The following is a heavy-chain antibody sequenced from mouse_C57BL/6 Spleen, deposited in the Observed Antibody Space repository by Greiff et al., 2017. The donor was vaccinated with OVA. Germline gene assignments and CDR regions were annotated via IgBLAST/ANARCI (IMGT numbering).Heavy chain of an antibody. J-gene: IGHJ2*01. D-gene: IGHD1-1*01. CDR3: ARPPLGSPGDFDY. CDR2: INPNNGGT. V-gene: IGHV1-26*01. Sequence: EVQLQQSGPELVKPGASVKISCKASGYTFTDYYMNWVKQSHGKSLEWIGDINPNNGGTSYNQKFKGKATLTVDKSSSTAYMELRSLTSEDSAVYYCARPPLGSPGDFDYWGQGTTLTVSS. CDR1: GYTFTDYY.